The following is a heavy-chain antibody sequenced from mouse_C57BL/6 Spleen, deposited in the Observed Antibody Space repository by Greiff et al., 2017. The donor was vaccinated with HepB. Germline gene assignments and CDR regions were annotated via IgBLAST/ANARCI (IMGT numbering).Heavy chain of an antibody. V-gene: IGHV1-76*01. Sequence: QVQLQQPGAELVKPGASVKLSCKASGYTFTDYYINWVKQRPGQGLEWIARIYPGSGNTYYNEKFKGKATLTAEKSSSTAYMQLSSLTSEDSAVYFCARELRLRFAYWGQGTLVTVSA. CDR3: ARELRLRFAY. CDR2: IYPGSGNT. J-gene: IGHJ3*01. CDR1: GYTFTDYY. D-gene: IGHD3-2*02.